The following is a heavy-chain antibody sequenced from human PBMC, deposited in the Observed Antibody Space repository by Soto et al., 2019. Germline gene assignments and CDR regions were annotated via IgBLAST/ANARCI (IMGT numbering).Heavy chain of an antibody. CDR3: ATSYGSGSSPFDY. CDR2: VNPILAMS. J-gene: IGHJ4*02. V-gene: IGHV1-69*02. D-gene: IGHD3-10*01. Sequence: QVQLVQSGAEVKKPGSSVKVSCKASGDTFSFYTLNWVRQAPGQGFEWVGRVNPILAMSSSAHKFQGRVSSXXDXPTGTAYMELRSLRSDDTAVYYCATSYGSGSSPFDYWGQGTLVTVSS. CDR1: GDTFSFYT.